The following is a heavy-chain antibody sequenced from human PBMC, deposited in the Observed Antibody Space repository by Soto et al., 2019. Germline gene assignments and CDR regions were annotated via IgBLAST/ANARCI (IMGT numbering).Heavy chain of an antibody. Sequence: DVQLVESGGGWVQPGRSLRLSCAVSGFTFDDYAMHWVRQAPGEGLEWVSGISWNSGAIGYADSVKGRFTVLRDNAKSNLYLQMNSLRTEDTALYYCAKAMGPDWFARRDCWGQGTLVTVSS. D-gene: IGHD3-9*01. CDR2: ISWNSGAI. J-gene: IGHJ4*02. CDR3: AKAMGPDWFARRDC. V-gene: IGHV3-9*01. CDR1: GFTFDDYA.